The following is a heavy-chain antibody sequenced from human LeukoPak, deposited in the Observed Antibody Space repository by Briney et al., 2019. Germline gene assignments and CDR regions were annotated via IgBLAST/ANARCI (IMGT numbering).Heavy chain of an antibody. CDR3: ARDVKRGYYSFHY. V-gene: IGHV1-2*02. J-gene: IGHJ4*02. D-gene: IGHD3-22*01. CDR1: GYTFTGYY. Sequence: GASVKVSCKASGYTFTGYYMHWVRQAPGQGLEWMGWINPNSGGTNYAQKFQGRVTMTRDTSICTAYMELSRLRSDDTAVYYCARDVKRGYYSFHYWGQGTLVTVSS. CDR2: INPNSGGT.